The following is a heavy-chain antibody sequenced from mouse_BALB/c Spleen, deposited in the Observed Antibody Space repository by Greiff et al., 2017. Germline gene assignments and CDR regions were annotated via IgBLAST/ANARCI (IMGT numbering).Heavy chain of an antibody. Sequence: EVKLMESGGGLVQPGGSLKLSCAASGFTFSSYTMSWVRQTPEKRLEWVAYISNGGGSTYYPDTVKGRFTISRDNAKNTLYLQMSSLKSEDTAMYYCARHPLYDYLYYFDYWGQGTTLTVSS. V-gene: IGHV5-12-2*01. CDR2: ISNGGGST. CDR3: ARHPLYDYLYYFDY. CDR1: GFTFSSYT. J-gene: IGHJ2*01. D-gene: IGHD2-4*01.